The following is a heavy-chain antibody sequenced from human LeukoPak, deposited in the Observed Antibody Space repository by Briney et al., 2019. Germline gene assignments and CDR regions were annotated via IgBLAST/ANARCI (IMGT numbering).Heavy chain of an antibody. CDR3: AKTLGYGSGFNAFDI. J-gene: IGHJ3*02. V-gene: IGHV3-23*01. Sequence: GSLRLSCAASGFTFSNYVMSWVRQAPGKGLEWVSGISGSGGSTFYADSVKGRFTISRDNSQKTLFLQMNSLRAEDTAVYYCAKTLGYGSGFNAFDIWGQGTMVTVSS. CDR2: ISGSGGST. D-gene: IGHD3-10*01. CDR1: GFTFSNYV.